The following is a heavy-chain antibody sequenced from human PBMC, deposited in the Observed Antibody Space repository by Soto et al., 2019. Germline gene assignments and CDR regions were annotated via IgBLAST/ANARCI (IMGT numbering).Heavy chain of an antibody. CDR3: ATTIGYSYYYYGMDV. CDR1: GYTLTSYG. CDR2: ISAYNGDT. Sequence: QVQLVQSGAEVTKPGASVKVSCKASGYTLTSYGISWVRQAPGQGLEWMGWISAYNGDTNYAQSLQGRVTMTTDTFTTTAYMELRSLRSDDTAVYYCATTIGYSYYYYGMDVWGQGTTVTVSS. D-gene: IGHD5-12*01. J-gene: IGHJ6*02. V-gene: IGHV1-18*01.